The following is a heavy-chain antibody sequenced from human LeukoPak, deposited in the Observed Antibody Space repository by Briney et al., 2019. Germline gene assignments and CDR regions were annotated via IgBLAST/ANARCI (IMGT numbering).Heavy chain of an antibody. CDR1: GFTFSDYY. V-gene: IGHV3-11*06. J-gene: IGHJ4*02. CDR2: ISSSSDYA. D-gene: IGHD1-26*01. CDR3: ARGENFLSGTYQRAFDN. Sequence: KPGGSLRLSCAASGFTFSDYYMSWIRQAPGKGLEWVSYISSSSDYANYADSVKGRFTISRDNAKNSLYLQMNSLRAEDTALYYCARGENFLSGTYQRAFDNWGQGTLVTVSS.